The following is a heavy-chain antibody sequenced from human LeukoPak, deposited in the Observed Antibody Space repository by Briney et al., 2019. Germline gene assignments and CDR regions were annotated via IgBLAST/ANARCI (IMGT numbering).Heavy chain of an antibody. V-gene: IGHV4-39*01. D-gene: IGHD6-13*01. CDR3: ARGVMSSSWYQATGSFDY. Sequence: PSETLSLTCTVSGGSISSSSYYWGWIRQPPGKGLEWIGSIYYSGSTYYNPSLKSRVTISVDTSKNQFSLKLSSVTAADTAVYYCARGVMSSSWYQATGSFDYWGQGTLVTVSS. CDR1: GGSISSSSYY. J-gene: IGHJ4*02. CDR2: IYYSGST.